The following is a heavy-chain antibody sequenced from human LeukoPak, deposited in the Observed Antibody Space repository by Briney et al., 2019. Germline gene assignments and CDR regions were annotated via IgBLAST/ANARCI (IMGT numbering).Heavy chain of an antibody. J-gene: IGHJ6*02. CDR2: ISYSGIT. CDR1: GVSVTTSGYY. D-gene: IGHD2-2*01. Sequence: SETLSLSCTVFGVSVTTSGYYGAWIRQPPGRGLEWIGSISYSGITYYKPSLRGRVTISGDTAKNQFSLKLSSVTAADTAVYYCARHNDYASLMDVWGQGTTVTVSS. CDR3: ARHNDYASLMDV. V-gene: IGHV4-39*01.